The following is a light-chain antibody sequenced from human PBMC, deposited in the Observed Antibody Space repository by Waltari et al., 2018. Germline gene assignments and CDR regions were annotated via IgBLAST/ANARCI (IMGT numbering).Light chain of an antibody. V-gene: IGLV2-14*03. CDR2: DVN. CDR3: TSLWV. CDR1: DGDMGKYNY. J-gene: IGLJ1*01. Sequence: SALTLPASVSALPGQSTTIPCTGTDGDMGKYNYVSWYQQHPGKAPKLILFDVNKRPSGVSDRFSGSKSGNTASLTISGLQAEDEADYHCTSLWVFGPGTTVTIL.